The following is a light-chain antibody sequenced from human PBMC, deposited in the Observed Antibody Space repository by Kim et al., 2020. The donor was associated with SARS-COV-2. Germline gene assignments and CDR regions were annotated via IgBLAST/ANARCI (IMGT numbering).Light chain of an antibody. Sequence: SQDAKALRSCRASQTVSSYLAWDQQHPGQAPWLLSYGAASRATGIPDRFSGSGAGTDFTLTISRLEPEDLAVYFGQQDGSSPYTFGQGTKLEI. CDR2: GAA. V-gene: IGKV3-20*01. J-gene: IGKJ2*01. CDR1: QTVSSY. CDR3: QQDGSSPYT.